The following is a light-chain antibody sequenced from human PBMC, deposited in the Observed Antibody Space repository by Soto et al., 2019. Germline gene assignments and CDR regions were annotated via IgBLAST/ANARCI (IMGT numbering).Light chain of an antibody. CDR2: DAS. Sequence: EIVLTQSPATLSLSPGERAALSCRASQSVSSYLAWYQQKPGQAPRLLIYDASKRAPGIPARLTGSGSGTDFTFTISSLEPEDFAVYFCQQRSVWPPTFGGGTKVEI. V-gene: IGKV3-11*01. J-gene: IGKJ4*01. CDR1: QSVSSY. CDR3: QQRSVWPPT.